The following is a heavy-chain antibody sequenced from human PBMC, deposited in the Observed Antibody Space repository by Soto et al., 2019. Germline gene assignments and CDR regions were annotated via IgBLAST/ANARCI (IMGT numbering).Heavy chain of an antibody. CDR1: GFTFTNYA. CDR2: ISGNGGAT. CDR3: ARDSLRYFDRLSLTSTVDP. J-gene: IGHJ5*02. V-gene: IGHV3-23*01. D-gene: IGHD3-9*01. Sequence: PGESLKISCAASGFTFTNYAINWVRQAPGKGLEWVAAISGNGGATYYADSVKGRFTISRDNSKNALYLQMNSLRAEDTAVYYCARDSLRYFDRLSLTSTVDPWGQGTLVTVSS.